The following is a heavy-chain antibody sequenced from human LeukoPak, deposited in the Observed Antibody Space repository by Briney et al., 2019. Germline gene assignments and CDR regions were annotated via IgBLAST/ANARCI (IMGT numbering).Heavy chain of an antibody. CDR2: IYYSGST. CDR1: GGSISNYY. V-gene: IGHV4-59*08. CDR3: ASRLYSSGSGLD. J-gene: IGHJ4*02. D-gene: IGHD6-19*01. Sequence: SETLSLTCAVSGGSISNYYWSWIRQPPGKGLECIGYIYYSGSTNYSPSLKSRVTISVDTSKNQFSLKLSSVTAADTAVYYCASRLYSSGSGLDWGQGTLVTVSS.